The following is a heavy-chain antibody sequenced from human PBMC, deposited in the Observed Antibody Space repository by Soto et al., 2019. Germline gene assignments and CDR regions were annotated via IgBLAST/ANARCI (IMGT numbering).Heavy chain of an antibody. CDR2: ISFDGTKK. CDR3: AREDDYGYRYINYGLDV. V-gene: IGHV3-30-3*01. Sequence: GSLRLSCAASGFTFNIYALHWVRQAPGKGLEWVAVISFDGTKKYYSDSVKGRFTISRDNLKNTLYLQMNNLRVEDAALYFCAREDDYGYRYINYGLDVWGQGTTVTVSS. D-gene: IGHD4-17*01. J-gene: IGHJ6*02. CDR1: GFTFNIYA.